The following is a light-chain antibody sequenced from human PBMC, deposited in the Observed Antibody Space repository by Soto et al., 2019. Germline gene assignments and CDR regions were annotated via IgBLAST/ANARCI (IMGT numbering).Light chain of an antibody. CDR2: TAS. CDR1: QPISDY. V-gene: IGKV1-39*01. J-gene: IGKJ1*01. Sequence: DIHMTQSASSLSAFVGHRVTITCRTSQPISDYLNWYQQKTGKAPSLLIYTASTLQTGVPSRFSGSGYGTHFNLTISSVHTEDFATYYCQQSYNTPRTFGQGTKVDIK. CDR3: QQSYNTPRT.